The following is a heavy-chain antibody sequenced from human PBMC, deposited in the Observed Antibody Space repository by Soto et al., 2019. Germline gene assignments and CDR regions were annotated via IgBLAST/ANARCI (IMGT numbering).Heavy chain of an antibody. J-gene: IGHJ5*02. V-gene: IGHV4-59*08. CDR1: GASVSDYY. CDR2: IYKNGYS. D-gene: IGHD2-8*01. Sequence: QVQLQESGPGLVKPSETLSLTCIVSGASVSDYYWSWIRQSPGKGLDWIGYIYKNGYSSYNPSLRSRATMSLDTSKNQVSLSVTSVTAADTAVYYCARHLFPIGFSPEWYHWFDPWGQGTLVTVSS. CDR3: ARHLFPIGFSPEWYHWFDP.